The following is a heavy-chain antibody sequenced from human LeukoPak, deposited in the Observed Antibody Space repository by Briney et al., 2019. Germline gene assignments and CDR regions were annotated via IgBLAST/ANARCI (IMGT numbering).Heavy chain of an antibody. J-gene: IGHJ4*02. Sequence: GGSLRLSCAASGFTLSSYEMNWVRQAPGKGLEWVPYISSSGSTIYYADSVKGRFTISRDNAKNSLYLQMNSLRAEDTAVYYCARVLLWFGELDYWGQGTLVTVSS. CDR1: GFTLSSYE. V-gene: IGHV3-48*03. CDR3: ARVLLWFGELDY. D-gene: IGHD3-10*01. CDR2: ISSSGSTI.